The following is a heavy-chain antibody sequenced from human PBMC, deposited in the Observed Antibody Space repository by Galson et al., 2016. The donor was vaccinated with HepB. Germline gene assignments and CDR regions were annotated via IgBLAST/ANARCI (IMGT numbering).Heavy chain of an antibody. D-gene: IGHD4-17*01. CDR1: GFTFSSYA. V-gene: IGHV3-23*01. J-gene: IGHJ4*02. Sequence: SLRLSCAASGFTFSSYAMPWVRQAPGKGLQWVSAISATGGTTYYGESVKGRFTISRDNSKNTLYLQMNSLRVEDTAIYYCAKAEMTTVTRFEHWGQGTLVTVSP. CDR3: AKAEMTTVTRFEH. CDR2: ISATGGTT.